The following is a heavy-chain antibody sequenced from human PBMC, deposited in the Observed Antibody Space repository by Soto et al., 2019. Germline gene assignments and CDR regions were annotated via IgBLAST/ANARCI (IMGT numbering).Heavy chain of an antibody. D-gene: IGHD4-17*01. J-gene: IGHJ3*02. V-gene: IGHV3-30*18. CDR2: ISYDGSNK. CDR1: RFTFSGYG. CDR3: AKGDYGGNSHTFDI. Sequence: QVQLVESGGGVVQPGRSLRLSCAASRFTFSGYGMHWVRQAPGKGLEWVAVISYDGSNKYYADSVKGRLTISRDNSQNTLYLQMNSLRAEDTAVYYCAKGDYGGNSHTFDIWGQGTMVTVSS.